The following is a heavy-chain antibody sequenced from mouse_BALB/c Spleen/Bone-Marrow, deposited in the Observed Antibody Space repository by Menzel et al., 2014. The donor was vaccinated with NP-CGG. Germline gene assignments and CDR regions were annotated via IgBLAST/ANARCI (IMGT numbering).Heavy chain of an antibody. CDR2: ISSGSSTI. Sequence: EVKLMESGGGLGQPGGSRKLSCAASGFTFSSFGMHWVRQAPEKGLEWVAYISSGSSTIYYADTVKGRFTISRDNPKNTLFLQMTSLRSEDTAMYYCARGAARATWFAYWGQGTLVTVSA. D-gene: IGHD3-1*01. CDR3: ARGAARATWFAY. CDR1: GFTFSSFG. V-gene: IGHV5-17*02. J-gene: IGHJ3*01.